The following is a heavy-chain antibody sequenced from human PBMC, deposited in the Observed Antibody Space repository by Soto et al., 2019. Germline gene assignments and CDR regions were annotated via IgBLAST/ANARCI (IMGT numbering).Heavy chain of an antibody. CDR1: GFTFNDYA. J-gene: IGHJ3*02. CDR3: AKDNEQVRAVAIICASFDN. D-gene: IGHD2-21*01. CDR2: ISWNSGSV. Sequence: EGQLVESGGGLVQPGRSLRLSCVASGFTFNDYAMHWVRQAPGKGVEWISGISWNSGSVDYANSVKGRFSISRDNARDSLHPQIKSLRPEDTAFYYCAKDNEQVRAVAIICASFDNWGQGTLVTVSS. V-gene: IGHV3-9*01.